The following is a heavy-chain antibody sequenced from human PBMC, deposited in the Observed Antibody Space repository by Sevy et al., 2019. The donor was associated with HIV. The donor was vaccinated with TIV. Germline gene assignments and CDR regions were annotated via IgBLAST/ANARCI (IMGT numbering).Heavy chain of an antibody. Sequence: GGSLRLSCAASGFTFSDYYMSWIRQAPGKGLEWVSYISSSGSTIYYADSVKGRFTISRDNAKNSLYLQMNNLRAEDTAVYYCARDQRCGGDCYHGRDWFDPWGQGTLVTVSS. CDR2: ISSSGSTI. CDR1: GFTFSDYY. D-gene: IGHD2-21*02. J-gene: IGHJ5*02. CDR3: ARDQRCGGDCYHGRDWFDP. V-gene: IGHV3-11*01.